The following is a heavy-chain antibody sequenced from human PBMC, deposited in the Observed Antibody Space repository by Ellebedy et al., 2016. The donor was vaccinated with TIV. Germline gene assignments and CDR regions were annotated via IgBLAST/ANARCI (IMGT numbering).Heavy chain of an antibody. CDR2: IYYSGNT. J-gene: IGHJ5*01. V-gene: IGHV4-39*01. Sequence: PGGSLRLSCTVSGGSISRSSYYWGWFRQPPGKGLEWIGNIYYSGNTDYNPSLKSRVTISVDTSKNQFSLKLRSVTAADTAVYYCARNLPTYNWVDSWGQGTLVTVSS. CDR3: ARNLPTYNWVDS. CDR1: GGSISRSSYY.